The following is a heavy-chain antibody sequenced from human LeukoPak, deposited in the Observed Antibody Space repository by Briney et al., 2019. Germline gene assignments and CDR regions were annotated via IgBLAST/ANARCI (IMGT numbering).Heavy chain of an antibody. Sequence: ASVKVSCKASGYAFTCYYMHLVRQAPGQGLEWMGWINPNSGGANCAQKFQGRVTMTRDTSISTAYMELSRLRSEDTAVSYCARDQAPRMITFGGPRRWFDPWGPGNLVTVSS. CDR1: GYAFTCYY. J-gene: IGHJ5*02. CDR2: INPNSGGA. D-gene: IGHD3-16*01. V-gene: IGHV1-2*02. CDR3: ARDQAPRMITFGGPRRWFDP.